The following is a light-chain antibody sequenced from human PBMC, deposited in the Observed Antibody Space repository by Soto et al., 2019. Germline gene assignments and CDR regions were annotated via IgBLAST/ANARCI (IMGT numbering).Light chain of an antibody. CDR2: DDT. CDR1: TIGRKI. Sequence: SYVVTQPPSVSVAPGQTATITCGGHTIGRKIVHWYQQRPGQAPALVVYDDTDRSSGIPERFVGSNSGNTATLTITRVEAGDEADYYCQVWDSTNDHPVFGGGTKVTVL. CDR3: QVWDSTNDHPV. V-gene: IGLV3-21*02. J-gene: IGLJ3*02.